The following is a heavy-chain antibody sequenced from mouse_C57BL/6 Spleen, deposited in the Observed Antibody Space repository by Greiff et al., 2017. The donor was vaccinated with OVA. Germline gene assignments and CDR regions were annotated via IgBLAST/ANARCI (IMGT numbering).Heavy chain of an antibody. CDR3: APLTTVDYYAMDY. J-gene: IGHJ4*01. CDR1: GYTFTSYW. V-gene: IGHV1-64*01. Sequence: VQLQQPGAELVKPGASVKLSCKASGYTFTSYWMHWVKQRPGQGLEWIGMIHPNSGSTNYNEKFKSKATLTVDKSSSTAYMQLSSLTSEDSAVYYCAPLTTVDYYAMDYWGQGTSVTVSS. D-gene: IGHD1-1*01. CDR2: IHPNSGST.